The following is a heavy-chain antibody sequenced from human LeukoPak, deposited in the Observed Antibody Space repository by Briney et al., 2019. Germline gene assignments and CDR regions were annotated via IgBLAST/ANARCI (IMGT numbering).Heavy chain of an antibody. CDR1: GVSISSYY. Sequence: SETLSLTCTASGVSISSYYWSWIRQPPGKGLECIGYIYYSGSTNYNPSLKSRVTISVDTSKNQFSLRLSSVTAADTAVYYCARHGGSYSFDYWGQGTLVTVSS. V-gene: IGHV4-59*08. CDR2: IYYSGST. J-gene: IGHJ4*02. CDR3: ARHGGSYSFDY. D-gene: IGHD1-26*01.